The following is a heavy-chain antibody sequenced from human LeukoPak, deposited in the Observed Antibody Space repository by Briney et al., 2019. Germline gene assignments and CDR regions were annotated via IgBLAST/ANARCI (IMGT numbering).Heavy chain of an antibody. J-gene: IGHJ4*02. V-gene: IGHV4-39*01. CDR1: GGSISSSSYY. Sequence: SETLSLTCTVSGGSISSSSYYWGWIRQPPGTGLEWIGSIYYSGSTYYNPSLKSRVTISVDTSKNQFSLKLSSVTAADTAVYYCATSIVGATTAFDYWGQGTLVTVSS. D-gene: IGHD1-26*01. CDR3: ATSIVGATTAFDY. CDR2: IYYSGST.